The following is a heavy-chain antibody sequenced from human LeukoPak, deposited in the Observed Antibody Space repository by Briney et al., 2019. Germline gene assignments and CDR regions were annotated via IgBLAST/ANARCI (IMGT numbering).Heavy chain of an antibody. CDR1: GFTFNSYV. D-gene: IGHD2-21*01. V-gene: IGHV3-23*01. CDR3: ARRLAQSKGFDY. CDR2: ITGGGAGA. J-gene: IGHJ4*02. Sequence: GGSLRLSCAASGFTFNSYVVSWVPQAPGKGLEWVSSITGGGAGAYHADSVKGRFTISRDNSKNTLYLQMNSLRADDTAVYYCARRLAQSKGFDYWGQGTLVTVSS.